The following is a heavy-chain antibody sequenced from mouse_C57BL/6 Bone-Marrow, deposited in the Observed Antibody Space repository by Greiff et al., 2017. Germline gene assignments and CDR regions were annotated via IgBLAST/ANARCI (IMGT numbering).Heavy chain of an antibody. J-gene: IGHJ1*03. Sequence: EVQLQQSGPELVKPGASVKISCKASGYTFTDYYMNWVKQSPGKSLEWIGDINPNNGGTSYNQKFKGKATLTVDKSSRTAYMELRSLTSEDSAVYYCADWDVLWYFDVWGTGTTVTVSS. CDR3: ADWDVLWYFDV. V-gene: IGHV1-26*01. D-gene: IGHD4-1*01. CDR1: GYTFTDYY. CDR2: INPNNGGT.